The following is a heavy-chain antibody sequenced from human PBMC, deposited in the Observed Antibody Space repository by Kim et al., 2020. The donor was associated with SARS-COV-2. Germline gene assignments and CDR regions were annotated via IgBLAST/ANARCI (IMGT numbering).Heavy chain of an antibody. CDR2: IYYSGST. V-gene: IGHV4-59*01. D-gene: IGHD3-10*01. CDR3: ARGGSGSYFLGFDY. CDR1: GGSISSYY. Sequence: SETLSLTCTVSGGSISSYYWSWIRQPPGKGLEWIGYIYYSGSTNYNPSLKSRVTISVDTSKNQFSLKLSSVTAADTAVYYCARGGSGSYFLGFDYWGQGTLVTVSS. J-gene: IGHJ4*02.